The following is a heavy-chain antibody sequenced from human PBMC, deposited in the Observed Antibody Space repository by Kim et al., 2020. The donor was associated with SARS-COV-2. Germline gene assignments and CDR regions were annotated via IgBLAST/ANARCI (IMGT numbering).Heavy chain of an antibody. D-gene: IGHD3-10*01. CDR2: T. V-gene: IGHV4-39*01. J-gene: IGHJ4*02. CDR3: ASRWFRELLDY. Sequence: TSYDPSLKSRVTRSVDTSKNQFALKLSSVTAADTAVYYCASRWFRELLDYWGQGTLVTVSS.